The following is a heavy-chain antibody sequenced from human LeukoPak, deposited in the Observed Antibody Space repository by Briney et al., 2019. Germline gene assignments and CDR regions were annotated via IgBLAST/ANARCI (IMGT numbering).Heavy chain of an antibody. Sequence: GGSLRLSCAASVFTVTSTYMSSVGQALGKGLGWVSVIYNGGGTYYAEYVKGRFIISRDNSKNTLYLQMNSLRAEDTAVYYCARETGGFDYWGQGTLVTVSS. CDR2: IYNGGGT. D-gene: IGHD7-27*01. V-gene: IGHV3-66*01. J-gene: IGHJ4*02. CDR3: ARETGGFDY. CDR1: VFTVTSTY.